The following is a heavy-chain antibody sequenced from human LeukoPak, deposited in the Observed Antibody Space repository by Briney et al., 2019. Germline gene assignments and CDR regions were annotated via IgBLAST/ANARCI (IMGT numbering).Heavy chain of an antibody. CDR2: IYTSGST. D-gene: IGHD3-10*01. CDR1: GGSTSSYY. J-gene: IGHJ5*02. Sequence: SETLSLTCTVSGGSTSSYYWSWIRQPAGKGLEWIGRIYTSGSTNYNPSLKSRVTMSVDTSKNQFSLKLSSVTAADTAVYYCARHTGYYGSGSDPWFDPWGQGTLVTVSS. CDR3: ARHTGYYGSGSDPWFDP. V-gene: IGHV4-4*07.